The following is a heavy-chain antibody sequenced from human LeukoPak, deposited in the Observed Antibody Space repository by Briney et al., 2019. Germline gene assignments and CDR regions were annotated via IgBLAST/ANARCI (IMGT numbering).Heavy chain of an antibody. CDR2: IYYSGST. Sequence: SETLSLTCTVSGGSISSYYWSWIRQPPGKGLEWIGYIYYSGSTNYNPSLKSRVTISVETSTNHFSLKLSSVTAVDTAVYYCARDLGWLQPGDAFDIWGQGTMVTVSS. V-gene: IGHV4-59*01. J-gene: IGHJ3*02. CDR1: GGSISSYY. D-gene: IGHD5-24*01. CDR3: ARDLGWLQPGDAFDI.